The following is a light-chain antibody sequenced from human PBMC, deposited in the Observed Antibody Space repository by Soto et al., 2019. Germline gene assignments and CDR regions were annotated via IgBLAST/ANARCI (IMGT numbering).Light chain of an antibody. Sequence: QSVLTQPASVSGSPGQSITSSCTGTSHDIGNGYDSVSWYQQHPGKAPKLIIYDVVNRPSGVSSRFSGSKSGNTASLTISGLQAEDEADYYCCSYTTNIAPYVFGTGTKVTVL. CDR2: DVV. CDR3: CSYTTNIAPYV. J-gene: IGLJ1*01. V-gene: IGLV2-14*03. CDR1: SHDIGNGYDS.